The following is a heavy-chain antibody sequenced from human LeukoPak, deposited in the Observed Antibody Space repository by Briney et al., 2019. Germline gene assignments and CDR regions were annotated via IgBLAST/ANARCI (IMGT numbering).Heavy chain of an antibody. CDR1: GGSISSYY. J-gene: IGHJ4*02. V-gene: IGHV4-59*01. D-gene: IGHD4-23*01. CDR2: IYYSGST. Sequence: SETLSLTCTVSGGSISSYYWSWIRQPPGKGLEWIGYIYYSGSTNYNPSLKSRVTISVDTSKNQFSLKLSSVTAADTAVYYCARFRADYGGVFDYWGQGTLVTVSS. CDR3: ARFRADYGGVFDY.